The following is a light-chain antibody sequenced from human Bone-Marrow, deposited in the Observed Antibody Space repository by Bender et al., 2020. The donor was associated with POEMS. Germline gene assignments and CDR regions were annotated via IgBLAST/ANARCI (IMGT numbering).Light chain of an antibody. CDR3: QSWGSNTAV. CDR1: KLGEEY. CDR2: QDT. J-gene: IGLJ2*01. Sequence: SYELTQPPSVSVSPGQTATITCSGEKLGEEYACWYQQKPGQPPVVVIYQDTKRPSGIPERFSGSTSGNTASLTISGTQTMDEADYYCQSWGSNTAVVDGGTKLTVL. V-gene: IGLV3-1*01.